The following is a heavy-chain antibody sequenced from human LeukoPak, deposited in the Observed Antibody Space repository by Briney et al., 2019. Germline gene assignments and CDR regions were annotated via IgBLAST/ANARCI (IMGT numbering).Heavy chain of an antibody. D-gene: IGHD3-22*01. CDR3: ARVDYDSSGYYYFDY. J-gene: IGHJ4*02. CDR2: INPSGGST. CDR1: GYTFTSYY. V-gene: IGHV1-46*01. Sequence: ASVKVSCKASGYTFTSYYMHWVRQAPGQGLEWMGTINPSGGSTSYAQKFQGRVTMARDMSTSTAYMELSSLRSEDTAVYYCARVDYDSSGYYYFDYWGQGTLVTVSS.